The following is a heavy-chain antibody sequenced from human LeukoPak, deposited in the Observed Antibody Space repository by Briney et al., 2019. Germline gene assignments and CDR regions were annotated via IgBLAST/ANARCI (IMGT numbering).Heavy chain of an antibody. V-gene: IGHV3-7*01. D-gene: IGHD3-16*01. J-gene: IGHJ3*02. CDR2: IKQDGSDK. CDR1: GFTFSDYY. Sequence: GGSLRLSCAASGFTFSDYYMSWIRQAPGKGLEWVANIKQDGSDKDYVDSVKGRFTISRDNAMNSLYLQMNSLRVEDTAVYYCTREGVGGFDTWGQGAMVTVSS. CDR3: TREGVGGFDT.